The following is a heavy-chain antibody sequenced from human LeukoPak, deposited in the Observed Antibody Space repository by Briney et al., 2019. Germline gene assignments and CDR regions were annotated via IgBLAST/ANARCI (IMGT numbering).Heavy chain of an antibody. D-gene: IGHD2-8*02. CDR1: GFTFASYA. V-gene: IGHV3-23*01. Sequence: GGSLRLSCAASGFTFASYAMSWVRLAPGKGLEWVSSILGSGGGDTTYYADSVQGRFTISRDNSKNTLFLQMNSLRAEDTAVYYCARRLVAGPFDYWGQGTLVTVSS. CDR3: ARRLVAGPFDY. J-gene: IGHJ4*02. CDR2: ILGSGGGDTT.